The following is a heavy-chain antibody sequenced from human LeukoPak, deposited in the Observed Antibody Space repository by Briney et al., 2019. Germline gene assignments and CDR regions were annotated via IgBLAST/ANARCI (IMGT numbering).Heavy chain of an antibody. V-gene: IGHV6-1*01. CDR1: GDSVSSNSAA. D-gene: IGHD1-26*01. CDR2: TYYRSKWYN. Sequence: SQTLSLTCAISGDSVSSNSAAWNWIRQSPSRGLEWLGRTYYRSKWYNDYAVSVKSRITINPDTSKNQFSLQLNSVTPEDTAVYYCARGPMRWYSGSYPFDYWGQGTLVTVSS. CDR3: ARGPMRWYSGSYPFDY. J-gene: IGHJ4*02.